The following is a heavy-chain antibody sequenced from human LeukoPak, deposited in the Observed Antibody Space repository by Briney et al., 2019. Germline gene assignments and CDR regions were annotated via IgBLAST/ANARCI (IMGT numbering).Heavy chain of an antibody. CDR3: GRRRYYDGSGYLE. D-gene: IGHD3-22*01. V-gene: IGHV4-39*01. CDR2: IYYSGRT. CDR1: GDSLSRSDSY. J-gene: IGHJ1*01. Sequence: SETLSLTCSVSGDSLSRSDSYWDWVRQPPGKGLEWIGTIYYSGRTYYSPSLKSRVTMSVDTSNNQFSLNLRSVTAAETAVYYCGRRRYYDGSGYLEWGQGNVLSVSS.